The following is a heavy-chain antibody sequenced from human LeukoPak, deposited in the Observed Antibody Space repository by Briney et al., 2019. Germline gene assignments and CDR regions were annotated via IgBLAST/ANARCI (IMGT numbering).Heavy chain of an antibody. CDR3: ARVSKNYDFWSGYYDYYYYYGMDV. D-gene: IGHD3-3*01. CDR1: GFNFSSYA. Sequence: GGSLRLSCAASGFNFSSYAMHWVRQAPGKGLEWVAVISYDGSNKYYADSVKGRFTISRDNSKNTLYLQMNSLRAEDTAVYYCARVSKNYDFWSGYYDYYYYYGMDVWGQGTTVTVSS. J-gene: IGHJ6*02. CDR2: ISYDGSNK. V-gene: IGHV3-30-3*01.